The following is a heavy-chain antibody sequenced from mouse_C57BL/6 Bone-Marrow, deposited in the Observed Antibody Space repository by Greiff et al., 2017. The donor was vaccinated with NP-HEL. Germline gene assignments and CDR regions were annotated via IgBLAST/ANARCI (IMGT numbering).Heavy chain of an antibody. Sequence: VQLQQSGAELVRPGASVKLSCTASGFNIKDDYMHWVKQRPEQGLEWIGWIDPENGDTEYASKFQGKATITADTSSNTAYLQLSSLTSEDTAVYYCTTEGFYYGYEGWYFDVWGTGTTVTVSS. V-gene: IGHV14-4*01. CDR3: TTEGFYYGYEGWYFDV. CDR2: IDPENGDT. J-gene: IGHJ1*03. D-gene: IGHD2-2*01. CDR1: GFNIKDDY.